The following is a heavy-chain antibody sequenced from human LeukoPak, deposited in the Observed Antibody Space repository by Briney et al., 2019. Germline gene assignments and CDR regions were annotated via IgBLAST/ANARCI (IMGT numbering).Heavy chain of an antibody. D-gene: IGHD3-3*01. V-gene: IGHV4-59*01. J-gene: IGHJ4*02. Sequence: SETLSLTCTVSGGSISSYYWSWIRQPPGKGLEWIGYIYYSGSTNYNPSLKSRVTISVDTSKNQFSLKLSSVTAADTAVYYCARVYYDFWSGYRPQYYFDYWGQGTLVTVSS. CDR2: IYYSGST. CDR1: GGSISSYY. CDR3: ARVYYDFWSGYRPQYYFDY.